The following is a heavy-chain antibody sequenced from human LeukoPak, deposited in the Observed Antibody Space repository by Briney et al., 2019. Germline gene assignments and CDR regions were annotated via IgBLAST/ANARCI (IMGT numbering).Heavy chain of an antibody. D-gene: IGHD3-10*01. CDR3: ARAWYYYGSGSYSSYGMDV. J-gene: IGHJ6*02. CDR2: INPSGGST. Sequence: ASVKVSCKASGGTFTSSGISWVRQAPGQGLEWMGIINPSGGSTSYAQKFQGRVTMTRDTSTSTVYMELSSLRSEDTAVYYCARAWYYYGSGSYSSYGMDVWGQGTTVTVSS. CDR1: GGTFTSSG. V-gene: IGHV1-46*01.